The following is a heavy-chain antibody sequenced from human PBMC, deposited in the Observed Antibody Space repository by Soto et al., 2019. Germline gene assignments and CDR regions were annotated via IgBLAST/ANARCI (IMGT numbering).Heavy chain of an antibody. J-gene: IGHJ4*02. V-gene: IGHV1-2*02. D-gene: IGHD2-2*01. CDR2: INPISGGT. Sequence: VASVKVSCKASGYAFTGFYIHWVRQAPGQGLEWMGWINPISGGTNYAQKFQGRVTVTRDTSINTAYMELSRLRSDDTAVYYCARDLGDDCSDADCYVGYFAYWGQGTLVTVSS. CDR1: GYAFTGFY. CDR3: ARDLGDDCSDADCYVGYFAY.